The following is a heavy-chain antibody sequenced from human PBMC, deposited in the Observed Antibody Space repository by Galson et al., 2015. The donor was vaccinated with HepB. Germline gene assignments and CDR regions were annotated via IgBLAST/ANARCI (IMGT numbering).Heavy chain of an antibody. CDR1: GYTFTSYG. CDR3: ARGCTSCYSSNDAFDI. V-gene: IGHV1-18*01. D-gene: IGHD2-2*02. Sequence: SVKVSCKASGYTFTSYGISWVRQAPGQGLEWMGWISAYNGNTNYAQKLQGRVTMTTDTSTSTAYMELRSLRSDDTAVYYCARGCTSCYSSNDAFDIWGQGTMVTVSS. J-gene: IGHJ3*02. CDR2: ISAYNGNT.